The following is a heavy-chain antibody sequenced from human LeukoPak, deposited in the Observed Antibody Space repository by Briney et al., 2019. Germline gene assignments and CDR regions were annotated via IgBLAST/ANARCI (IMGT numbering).Heavy chain of an antibody. V-gene: IGHV4-59*01. CDR3: AGVVVVAATGRDYYYYGMDV. D-gene: IGHD2-15*01. Sequence: SETLSLTCTVSGDSLSRYYWSWIRQPPGKGLEWIWYIYYSGSTNYNPSLKSRVTISVDTSKNQFSLKLSSVTAADTAVYYCAGVVVVAATGRDYYYYGMDVWGQGTTVTVSS. CDR2: IYYSGST. J-gene: IGHJ6*02. CDR1: GDSLSRYY.